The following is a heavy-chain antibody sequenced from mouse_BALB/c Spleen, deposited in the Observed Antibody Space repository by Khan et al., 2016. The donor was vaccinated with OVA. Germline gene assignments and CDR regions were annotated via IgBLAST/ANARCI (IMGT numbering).Heavy chain of an antibody. D-gene: IGHD1-1*01. CDR2: ITSGGSYT. CDR3: TRDRNYYGRSFYFDY. J-gene: IGHJ2*01. Sequence: EVELVESGGGLVKPGGSLKLSCAASGFAFSSYSMSWVRQTPEKRLEWVATITSGGSYTYYPDSVKGRFTLSRDNAKTTLYLHLSSLKSEDTAMEYCTRDRNYYGRSFYFDYWGQGTTLTVSS. CDR1: GFAFSSYS. V-gene: IGHV5-6-4*01.